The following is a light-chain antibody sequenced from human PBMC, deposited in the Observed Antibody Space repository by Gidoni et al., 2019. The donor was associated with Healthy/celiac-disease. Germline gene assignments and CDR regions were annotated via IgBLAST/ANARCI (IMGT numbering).Light chain of an antibody. CDR1: QRVSRSY. Sequence: ELVLTQSQSTLSLSPGERATLSCRASQRVSRSYLSWYQQKPGQAPRLLIYGASSSATGIPDRFSVSGSGTDFTLTISRLEPEDFAVYYCQQYGSSQYTFGQGTKLEIK. CDR3: QQYGSSQYT. CDR2: GAS. V-gene: IGKV3-20*01. J-gene: IGKJ2*01.